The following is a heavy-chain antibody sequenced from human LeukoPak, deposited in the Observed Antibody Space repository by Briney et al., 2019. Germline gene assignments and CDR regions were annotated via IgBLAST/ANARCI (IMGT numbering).Heavy chain of an antibody. J-gene: IGHJ4*02. V-gene: IGHV3-30*03. D-gene: IGHD3-22*01. CDR2: ISYDGNNK. CDR3: ARDSAYDSSGYLTFDY. CDR1: GFTFSSYG. Sequence: GGSLRLSCAASGFTFSSYGMHWVRQAPGKGLEWVAVISYDGNNKYYADSVKGRFTISRDNSKNTLCLQMNSLRAEDTAVYYCARDSAYDSSGYLTFDYWGQGTLVTVSS.